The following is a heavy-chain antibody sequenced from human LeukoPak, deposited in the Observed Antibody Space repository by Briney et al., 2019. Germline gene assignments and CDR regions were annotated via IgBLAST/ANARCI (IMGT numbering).Heavy chain of an antibody. J-gene: IGHJ4*02. CDR2: INPSGGST. CDR3: AREIFAGRTYAYQD. Sequence: ASVKVSCKASGYTFTNYDINWVRQAPGQGLEWMGIINPSGGSTSYAQKFQGRVTMTRDMSTSTVYMELSSLRSEDTAVYYCAREIFAGRTYAYQDWGQGTLVTVSS. CDR1: GYTFTNYD. D-gene: IGHD2-2*01. V-gene: IGHV1-46*01.